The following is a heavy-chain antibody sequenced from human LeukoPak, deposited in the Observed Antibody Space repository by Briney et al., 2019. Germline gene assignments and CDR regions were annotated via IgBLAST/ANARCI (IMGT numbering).Heavy chain of an antibody. CDR3: AAAGANGFDY. CDR2: INTGTGNP. V-gene: IGHV7-4-1*02. CDR1: GYTFTNYA. D-gene: IGHD4/OR15-4a*01. J-gene: IGHJ4*02. Sequence: ASVKVSCKASGYTFTNYAINWVRQAPGQGLEWMGWINTGTGNPTYAQGFTGRFVFSLDTSVTTAYLQISSLGAEGTAVYYCAAAGANGFDYWGQGTLVTVSS.